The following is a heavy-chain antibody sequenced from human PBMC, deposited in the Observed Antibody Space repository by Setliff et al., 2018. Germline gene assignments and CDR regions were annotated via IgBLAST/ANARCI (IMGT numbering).Heavy chain of an antibody. CDR2: IYSSGST. CDR3: ARGAGYSSRWYIYYYGMDV. J-gene: IGHJ6*02. Sequence: SETLPLTCTVSGGSISSGSYYWSWIRQPAGKGLEWIGHIYSSGSTNYNPSLKSRVTISVDRSKNQFSLKLSSVIAADTAVYYCARGAGYSSRWYIYYYGMDVWGQGTTVTVSS. CDR1: GGSISSGSYY. V-gene: IGHV4-61*09. D-gene: IGHD6-13*01.